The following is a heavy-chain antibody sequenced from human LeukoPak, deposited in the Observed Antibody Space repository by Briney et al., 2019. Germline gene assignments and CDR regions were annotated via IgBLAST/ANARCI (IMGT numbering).Heavy chain of an antibody. CDR2: IWYDGSDK. J-gene: IGHJ4*02. CDR3: ARDRGGVDYLDF. Sequence: GRSLRLSCAASGFTFRNHAMHWVRQAPGKGLEWVAVIWYDGSDKYYADSVKGRFTISRDNSKNTLYLQMNSLRAEDTAVYYCARDRGGVDYLDFWGQGTQVTVSS. V-gene: IGHV3-33*01. CDR1: GFTFRNHA. D-gene: IGHD3-16*01.